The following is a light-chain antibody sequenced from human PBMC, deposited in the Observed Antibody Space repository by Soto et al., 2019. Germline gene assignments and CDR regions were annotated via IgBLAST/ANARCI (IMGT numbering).Light chain of an antibody. V-gene: IGKV3-15*01. Sequence: MTQSPAIVSVSPGERVTLSCRASQTISSNLAWYQLKPGQPPRLLFYSASDRATGTSARFSCTGSGTEFTLTISSLQSEDVAIYYCQQYHDWPPLTFGGGTKVQIK. CDR3: QQYHDWPPLT. CDR2: SAS. CDR1: QTISSN. J-gene: IGKJ4*01.